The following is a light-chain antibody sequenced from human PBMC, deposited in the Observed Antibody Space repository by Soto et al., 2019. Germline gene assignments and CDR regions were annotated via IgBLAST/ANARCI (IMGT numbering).Light chain of an antibody. CDR2: GAS. Sequence: EVVMTQSPATQSVSPGERATLSCRASQSVGTNLAWYQQKPGQAPRLLIYGASTRATGIPARFSGSGSGTEVTLTNSSLQSEDLAVYYCQQYNKWPPLTFGGGTKVEIK. J-gene: IGKJ4*01. V-gene: IGKV3-15*01. CDR1: QSVGTN. CDR3: QQYNKWPPLT.